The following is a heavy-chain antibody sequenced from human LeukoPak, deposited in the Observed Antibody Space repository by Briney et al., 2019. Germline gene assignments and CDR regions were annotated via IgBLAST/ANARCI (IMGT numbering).Heavy chain of an antibody. CDR1: GGSISSYY. CDR2: IYYSGST. V-gene: IGHV4-59*01. D-gene: IGHD3-10*01. J-gene: IGHJ5*02. CDR3: AREVSSGSYYGVNWFDP. Sequence: SETLSLTCTVSGGSISSYYWSWIRQPPGKGLEWIGYIYYSGSTNYNPSLKSRVTISVDTSKNQFSLKLSSVTAADTATYYCAREVSSGSYYGVNWFDPWGQGTLVTVSS.